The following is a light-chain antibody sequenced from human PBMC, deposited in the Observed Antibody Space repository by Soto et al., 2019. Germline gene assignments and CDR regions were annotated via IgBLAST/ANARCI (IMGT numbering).Light chain of an antibody. V-gene: IGKV3-11*01. CDR1: QSFRGL. CDR3: QQRSNWPHT. J-gene: IGKJ5*01. CDR2: GAS. Sequence: EVVLTQSPVTLSLSPGERATLSCRASQSFRGLLAWYQQKPGQAPRLLIYGASSRATGIPDRFSGSGSGTDFTLTISRLEPEDFAVYYCQQRSNWPHTFGQGTRLEIK.